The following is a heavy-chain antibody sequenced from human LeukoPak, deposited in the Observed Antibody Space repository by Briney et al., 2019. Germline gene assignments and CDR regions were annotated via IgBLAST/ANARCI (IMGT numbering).Heavy chain of an antibody. CDR3: ARDKEWELPDAFDI. CDR2: INPNSGGT. V-gene: IGHV1-2*02. J-gene: IGHJ3*02. D-gene: IGHD1-26*01. Sequence: GASVKVSCKASGYTFTGYYMHWVRQAPGQGLEWMGWINPNSGGTNYAQKFQGRVTMTRDTSISTAYMELSRLRSDDTAVYYCARDKEWELPDAFDIWGQGTMVTVSS. CDR1: GYTFTGYY.